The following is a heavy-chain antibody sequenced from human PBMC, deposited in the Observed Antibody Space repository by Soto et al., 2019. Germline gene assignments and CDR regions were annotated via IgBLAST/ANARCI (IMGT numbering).Heavy chain of an antibody. CDR2: IWYDGSNK. J-gene: IGHJ6*02. CDR1: GITFSSYG. D-gene: IGHD6-13*01. Sequence: GSLRLSCAASGITFSSYGMHWVRQAPGKGLEWVAVIWYDGSNKYYADSVRGRFTISRDNSKNTLYLQMNSLRAEDTALYYCARVAAPGIQDHYYGMDVWGQGTTVTVSS. CDR3: ARVAAPGIQDHYYGMDV. V-gene: IGHV3-33*01.